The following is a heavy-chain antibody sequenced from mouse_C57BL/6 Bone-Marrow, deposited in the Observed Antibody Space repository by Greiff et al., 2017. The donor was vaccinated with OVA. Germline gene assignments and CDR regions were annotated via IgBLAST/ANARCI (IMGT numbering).Heavy chain of an antibody. Sequence: EVKLMESGGGLVQPGGSLKLSCAASGFTFSDYGMAWVRQAPRKGPEWVAFISNLAYSISYADTVTGRFTISRENDKNTLYLEMSSLRSEDTAMYYCARQDYGSSEDWYFDVWGTGTTVTVSS. D-gene: IGHD1-1*01. V-gene: IGHV5-15*01. CDR2: ISNLAYSI. CDR1: GFTFSDYG. CDR3: ARQDYGSSEDWYFDV. J-gene: IGHJ1*03.